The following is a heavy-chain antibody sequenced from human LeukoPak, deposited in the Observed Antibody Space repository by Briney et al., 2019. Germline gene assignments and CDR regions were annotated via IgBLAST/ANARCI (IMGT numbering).Heavy chain of an antibody. CDR1: GFTLSSYN. V-gene: IGHV3-21*01. J-gene: IGHJ3*02. CDR2: ISSSSSYI. D-gene: IGHD2-2*01. CDR3: ARDIGYCSSTSCEANAFDI. Sequence: GGSLRLSCAASGFTLSSYNMKWVRQAPGKGLEWVSSISSSSSYIYYADSVKGRFTISRDNAKNSLYLQMNSLRAEDTAVYYCARDIGYCSSTSCEANAFDIWGQGTMVTVSS.